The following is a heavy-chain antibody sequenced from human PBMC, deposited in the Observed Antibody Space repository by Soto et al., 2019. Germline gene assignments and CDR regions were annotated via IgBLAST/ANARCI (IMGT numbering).Heavy chain of an antibody. CDR3: ARDAYGGNPGTF. CDR2: INPNGGGT. V-gene: IGHV1-2*02. D-gene: IGHD2-21*01. J-gene: IGHJ4*02. Sequence: ASVEVSCKXSRYTFTDYFIHWVRQAPGQGLEWMGWINPNGGGTNYAPNFQGRVTLTRDTSISTAYMELNKLRPDDTAVYYCARDAYGGNPGTFWGQGTLVTVSS. CDR1: RYTFTDYF.